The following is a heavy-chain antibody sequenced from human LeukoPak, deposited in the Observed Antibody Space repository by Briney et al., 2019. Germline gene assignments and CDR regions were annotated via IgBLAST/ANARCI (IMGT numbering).Heavy chain of an antibody. V-gene: IGHV4-59*01. CDR2: IYYSGGT. J-gene: IGHJ3*02. CDR1: GGSISDYY. CDR3: AREGGDSVGDAFDI. Sequence: SETLSLTCTVSGGSISDYYWSWIRQPPGKGLECIGYIYYSGGTNYNPSLKSRVTISVDTSKNQFSLNLSSVTAADTATYYCAREGGDSVGDAFDIWGQGTMVTVSS. D-gene: IGHD4-17*01.